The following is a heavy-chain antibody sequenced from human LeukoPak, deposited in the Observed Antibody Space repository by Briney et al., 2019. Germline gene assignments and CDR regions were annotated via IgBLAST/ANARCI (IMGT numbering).Heavy chain of an antibody. CDR2: INPYNGDT. Sequence: ASVKVSCKASGYTFTTYGISWVRQAPGQGLEWMGWINPYNGDTNYAQKLQGRVTMTTDTSTNTAYMELRSLRSDDTAVYYCARGGIDIVSVPVSNWFDPWGQGTLVTVSS. D-gene: IGHD2/OR15-2a*01. V-gene: IGHV1-18*01. CDR1: GYTFTTYG. J-gene: IGHJ5*02. CDR3: ARGGIDIVSVPVSNWFDP.